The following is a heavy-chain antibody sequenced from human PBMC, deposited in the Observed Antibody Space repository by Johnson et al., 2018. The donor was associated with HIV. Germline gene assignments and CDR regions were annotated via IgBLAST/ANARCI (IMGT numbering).Heavy chain of an antibody. D-gene: IGHD3-22*01. V-gene: IGHV3-23*04. CDR1: GFTFSSYA. Sequence: VQLVESGGGLVQPGGSLRLSCAASGFTFSSYAMSWVRQAPGKGLEWVSAISGSGGSTYYADSVKGRFTISRDNSKNTLYLQMNSLRAGDTAVYYCAKDNYYYDSSGYYPDAFDIWGQGTMVTVSS. CDR2: ISGSGGST. J-gene: IGHJ3*02. CDR3: AKDNYYYDSSGYYPDAFDI.